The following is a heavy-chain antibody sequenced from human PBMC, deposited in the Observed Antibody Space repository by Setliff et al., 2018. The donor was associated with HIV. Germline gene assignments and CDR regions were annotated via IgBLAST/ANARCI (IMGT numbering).Heavy chain of an antibody. CDR2: FDPEYDKT. CDR3: ARDRGVYCISSSCYSPVDAFDI. CDR1: GYTLTELS. V-gene: IGHV1-24*01. D-gene: IGHD2-2*01. J-gene: IGHJ3*02. Sequence: ASVKVSCKVSGYTLTELSIHWVRQAPGKGLEWMGGFDPEYDKTFYAQKFQGRVTVTTDTSTSTAYMELRSLRSDDTAVYYCARDRGVYCISSSCYSPVDAFDIWGQGTMVTVSS.